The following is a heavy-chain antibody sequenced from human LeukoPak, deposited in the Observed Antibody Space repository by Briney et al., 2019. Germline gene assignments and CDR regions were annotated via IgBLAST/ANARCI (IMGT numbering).Heavy chain of an antibody. CDR3: SREGYSCPNWFDT. CDR1: GGSISSSRSY. V-gene: IGHV4-39*07. CDR2: IYYNGDT. J-gene: IGHJ5*02. D-gene: IGHD4-11*01. Sequence: SETLSLTRSVSGGSISSSRSYWGWIRQTPGKGLEWVGSIYYNGDTYYNPSFKSRVSMSVDTAKNQISLILTSVTAADTAVYYCSREGYSCPNWFDTWGQGTLVTVSS.